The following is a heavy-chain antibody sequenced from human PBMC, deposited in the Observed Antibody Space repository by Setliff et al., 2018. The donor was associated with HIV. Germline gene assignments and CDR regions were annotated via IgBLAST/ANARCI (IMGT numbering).Heavy chain of an antibody. CDR3: TRDRGYQLLAY. J-gene: IGHJ4*02. D-gene: IGHD2-2*01. V-gene: IGHV1-3*01. CDR2: ISGSGGT. CDR1: GYTFTDYA. Sequence: AASVKVSCKTSGYTFTDYAIHWVRQAPGERLEWMGWISGSGGTKYSQKFQDRVTITRDTSTSTAYMELSSLRSEDTAVYYCTRDRGYQLLAYWGQGTLVTVSS.